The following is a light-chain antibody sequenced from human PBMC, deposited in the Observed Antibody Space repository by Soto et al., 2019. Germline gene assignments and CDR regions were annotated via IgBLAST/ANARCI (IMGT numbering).Light chain of an antibody. Sequence: EVVLTQSPVTLSLSPGERATLSCRASQSVSSIYLAWYQQKPGQAPRLLIYGTSSRATGISDRFSGSGSGTDFTLTISRLEPEDFAVYYCQQYGGSPSFTFGPGTKVDIK. CDR1: QSVSSIY. CDR3: QQYGGSPSFT. CDR2: GTS. J-gene: IGKJ3*01. V-gene: IGKV3-20*01.